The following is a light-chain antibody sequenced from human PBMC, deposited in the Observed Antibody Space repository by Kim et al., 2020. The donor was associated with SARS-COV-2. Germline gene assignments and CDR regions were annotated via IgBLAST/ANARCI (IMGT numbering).Light chain of an antibody. CDR2: WAS. J-gene: IGKJ4*01. CDR1: QTVLHRSNNKNY. Sequence: DVVMTQSPDSLAVSLGERVTINCKSSQTVLHRSNNKNYLAWYKQNPGQPPKLLIYWASTRQSGVPDLFSGSGSATDFTLTISSLQAEDVAVYYCQQYYSSPLTFGGGTKVEIK. CDR3: QQYYSSPLT. V-gene: IGKV4-1*01.